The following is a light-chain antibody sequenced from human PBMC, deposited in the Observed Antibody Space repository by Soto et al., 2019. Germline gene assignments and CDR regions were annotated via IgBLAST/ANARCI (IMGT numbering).Light chain of an antibody. CDR3: QQLNGYLPT. J-gene: IGKJ1*01. V-gene: IGKV1-9*01. CDR2: AAS. CDR1: QGISSF. Sequence: IPLHQSSSSLSASAGASVTITCWASQGISSFLAWYTKKPGKAPKLIISAASTLQSGVPSRLGGSRFGTDFTLPFCCLQAEEWATDYGQQLNGYLPTFPQGTKVDIK.